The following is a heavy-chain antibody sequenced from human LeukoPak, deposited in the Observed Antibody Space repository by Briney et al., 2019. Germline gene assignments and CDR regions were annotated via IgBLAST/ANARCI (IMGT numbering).Heavy chain of an antibody. Sequence: GGSLRLSCGASGFNFNSYSKNWVRRAPRKGLEWVASILGSGSEMFYADSVKGRFTISRDNAENSLYLHMNSLRVEDTAVYYCAKVQSDIVGAVFFSFDVWGQGTMVSVSS. V-gene: IGHV3-21*06. J-gene: IGHJ3*01. CDR3: AKVQSDIVGAVFFSFDV. D-gene: IGHD1-26*01. CDR2: ILGSGSEM. CDR1: GFNFNSYS.